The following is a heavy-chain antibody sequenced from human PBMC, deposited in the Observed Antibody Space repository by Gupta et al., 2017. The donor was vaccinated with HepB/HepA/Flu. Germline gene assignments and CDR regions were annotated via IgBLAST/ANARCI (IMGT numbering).Heavy chain of an antibody. D-gene: IGHD3-10*01. V-gene: IGHV3-33*01. CDR3: ARGSRTYGSGSYQGRYYYYYMDV. J-gene: IGHJ6*03. Sequence: QVQLVESGGGVVQPGRSLRLSCAASGFTFSSYGMHWVRQAPGKGLEWVAVIWYDGSNKYYADSVKGRFTISRDNSKNTLYLQMNSLRAEDTAVYYCARGSRTYGSGSYQGRYYYYYMDVWGKGTTVTVSS. CDR1: GFTFSSYG. CDR2: IWYDGSNK.